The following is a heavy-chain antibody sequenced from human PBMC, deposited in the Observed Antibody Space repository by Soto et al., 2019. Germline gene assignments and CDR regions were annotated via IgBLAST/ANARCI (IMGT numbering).Heavy chain of an antibody. CDR2: IKIKTDGGAT. CDR1: GFTFSNAW. V-gene: IGHV3-15*07. Sequence: EVQLVESGGGLVKPGGSLRLSCAASGFTFSNAWMNWVRQAPGKGLEWVGRIKIKTDGGATDYAAPVKGRFTISRDDSKNTLYLQMNSLKIEDTAVYYCTTGSVEGYWGQGTLVTVSS. CDR3: TTGSVEGY. J-gene: IGHJ4*02. D-gene: IGHD3-3*01.